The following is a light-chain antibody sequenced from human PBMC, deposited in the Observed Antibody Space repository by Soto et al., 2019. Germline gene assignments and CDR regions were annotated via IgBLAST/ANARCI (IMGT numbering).Light chain of an antibody. J-gene: IGKJ5*01. Sequence: EIVLTQSPGTLSLSPGEGATLSCRASQIRSSNYLAWYQQKPGQAPRLLIYGESRRATGIPDRFSGSGSGTDFTLAIRRLEPEDSAVYYCQQYGGSPSITFGQGTRLEIK. V-gene: IGKV3-20*01. CDR3: QQYGGSPSIT. CDR1: QIRSSNY. CDR2: GES.